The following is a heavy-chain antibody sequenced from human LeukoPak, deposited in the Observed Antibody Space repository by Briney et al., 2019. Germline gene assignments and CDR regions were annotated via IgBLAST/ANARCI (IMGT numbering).Heavy chain of an antibody. D-gene: IGHD6-13*01. CDR2: IYYSGST. CDR3: AREAGSSWSRGLDI. V-gene: IGHV4-39*02. Sequence: PSETLSLTCTVSGGSISSSSYYWGWIRQPPGTGLEWIGTIYYSGSTYYNPSLKSRVTISVDTSKNQFSLKLSSVTAADTAVYYCAREAGSSWSRGLDIWGQGTVVTVSS. J-gene: IGHJ3*02. CDR1: GGSISSSSYY.